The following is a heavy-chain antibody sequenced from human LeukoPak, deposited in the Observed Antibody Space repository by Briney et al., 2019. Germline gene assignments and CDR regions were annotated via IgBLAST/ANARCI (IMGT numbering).Heavy chain of an antibody. CDR2: ISGDGTRT. CDR3: AKWPEGAMDYFDY. D-gene: IGHD3-16*01. J-gene: IGHJ4*02. V-gene: IGHV3-23*01. CDR1: GFSFSSYA. Sequence: GGSLRLSCAASGFSFSSYAMTWARQAPVKGLEWVSAISGDGTRTYYADSAKGRFTISGDNSKNTLYLEMSSLRVEDTAIYYCAKWPEGAMDYFDYWGQGTLVTVSS.